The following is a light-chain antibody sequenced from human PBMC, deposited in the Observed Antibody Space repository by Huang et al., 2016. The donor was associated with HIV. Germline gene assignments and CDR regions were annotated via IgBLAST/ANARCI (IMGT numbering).Light chain of an antibody. CDR2: GAS. V-gene: IGKV1-9*01. CDR1: QGISSD. J-gene: IGKJ3*01. CDR3: QQVNSFPFT. Sequence: IHLTQSPSSLSASVGDRVIITCRASQGISSDLAWFQQKPGKVPKLLIYGASTLQSGVPSRFTGSGSGANFTLSISSLQPEDFSTYYCQQVNSFPFTFGPGTKVDIK.